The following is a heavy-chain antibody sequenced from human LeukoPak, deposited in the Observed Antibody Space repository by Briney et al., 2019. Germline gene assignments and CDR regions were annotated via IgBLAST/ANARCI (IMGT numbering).Heavy chain of an antibody. Sequence: GASVKVSCKASGGIFSSYAISWVRQAPGQGLEWMGGIIPIFGTANYAQKFQGRVTITADESTSTAYMELSSLRSEDTAVYYCARTDIVVVPAATPYYYYMDVWGKGTTVTVSS. CDR2: IIPIFGTA. CDR3: ARTDIVVVPAATPYYYYMDV. V-gene: IGHV1-69*13. J-gene: IGHJ6*03. D-gene: IGHD2-2*01. CDR1: GGIFSSYA.